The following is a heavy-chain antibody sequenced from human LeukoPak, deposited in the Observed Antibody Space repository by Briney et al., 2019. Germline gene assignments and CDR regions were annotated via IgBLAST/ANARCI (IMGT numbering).Heavy chain of an antibody. J-gene: IGHJ4*02. D-gene: IGHD3-10*01. CDR2: IWYDGSNS. Sequence: GTSLRLSCAGSGFRFSGHGMHWVRQAPGKGLEWLGYIWYDGSNSDYVDPVKGRFTISRDNSKSTVYLQMNSLRAEDTAVYHCARFVGSDYAGSFDLWGQGTPVTVSS. CDR1: GFRFSGHG. CDR3: ARFVGSDYAGSFDL. V-gene: IGHV3-33*01.